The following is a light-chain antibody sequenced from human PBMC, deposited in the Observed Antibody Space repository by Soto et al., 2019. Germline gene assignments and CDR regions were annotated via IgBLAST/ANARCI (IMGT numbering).Light chain of an antibody. CDR3: RSYASNGDVL. J-gene: IGLJ2*01. V-gene: IGLV2-14*03. CDR1: SSDVGTYEY. Sequence: QSALTQPASVSGSPGQSITISCTGTSSDVGTYEYVSWYQHHPGKAPKLMIYDVSNRPSGDPDRFSGSKSANTASLTISGLQADDEADYSCRSYASNGDVLFGGGTKLTVL. CDR2: DVS.